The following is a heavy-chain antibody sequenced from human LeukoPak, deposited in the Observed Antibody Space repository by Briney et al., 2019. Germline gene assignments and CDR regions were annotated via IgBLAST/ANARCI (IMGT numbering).Heavy chain of an antibody. D-gene: IGHD3-3*01. J-gene: IGHJ3*02. CDR1: GGSISSYY. Sequence: SETLSLTCTVSGGSISSYYWSWIRQPPGKGLEWIGYIYYSGSTNYNPSLKSRVTISVDTSKNQFSLKLSSVTAADTAVYYCARWITRRDFWSGYSTLDAFDIWGQGTMVTVSS. CDR2: IYYSGST. CDR3: ARWITRRDFWSGYSTLDAFDI. V-gene: IGHV4-59*08.